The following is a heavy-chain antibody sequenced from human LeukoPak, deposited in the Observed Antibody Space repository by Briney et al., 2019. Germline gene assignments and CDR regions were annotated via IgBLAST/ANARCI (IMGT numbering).Heavy chain of an antibody. CDR3: ARGQGATVPRVGKNWFDP. CDR2: VNESGGT. D-gene: IGHD1-26*01. V-gene: IGHV4-34*01. Sequence: SETLSLTCAVYIDSFSNYHWNWIRQTPAKGMEWIGEVNESGGTNISPSLRSRVILSVDTSKNQFSLKLISVTVADTAIYYCARGQGATVPRVGKNWFDPWGQGTRVTVSS. CDR1: IDSFSNYH. J-gene: IGHJ5*02.